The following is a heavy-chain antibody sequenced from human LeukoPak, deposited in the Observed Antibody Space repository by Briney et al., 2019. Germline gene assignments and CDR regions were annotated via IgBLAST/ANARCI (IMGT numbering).Heavy chain of an antibody. CDR2: INHSRST. CDR3: ARGPPPGATAYGVVDY. CDR1: SESFSDYY. J-gene: IGHJ4*02. V-gene: IGHV4-34*01. Sequence: SETLSLTCAVYSESFSDYYWTWIRQPPGKGLEWIGEINHSRSTNYNPSLKSRVTMSIDTSKNQLSLTLSSVTAADTAVYYCARGPPPGATAYGVVDYWGQGTLVTVSS. D-gene: IGHD3-16*01.